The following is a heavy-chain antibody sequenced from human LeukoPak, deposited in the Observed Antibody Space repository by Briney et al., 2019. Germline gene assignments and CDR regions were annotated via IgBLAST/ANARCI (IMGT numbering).Heavy chain of an antibody. D-gene: IGHD6-13*01. Sequence: RPSETLSLTCTVSGGSISSSSYYWGWIRQPPGKGLEWIGSIYYSGSTYYNPSLKSRVTISVDTSKNQFSLKLSSVTAADTAVYYCARRVGQQLVRSWFDPWGQGTLVSVSS. CDR3: ARRVGQQLVRSWFDP. V-gene: IGHV4-39*01. J-gene: IGHJ5*02. CDR1: GGSISSSSYY. CDR2: IYYSGST.